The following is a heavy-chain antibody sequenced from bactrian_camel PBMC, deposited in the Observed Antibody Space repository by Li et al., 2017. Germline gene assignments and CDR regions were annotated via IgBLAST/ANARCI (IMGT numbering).Heavy chain of an antibody. V-gene: IGHV3S40*01. D-gene: IGHD3*01. CDR2: ISASGGTT. J-gene: IGHJ6*01. Sequence: VQLVESGGDLMKPGGSLRLSCAASGFTFSTYDMSWVRQAPGKGLEWVSAISASGGTTIYADSVKGRFTISRDNAKNTVYLQMNSLKSEDTALYYCAHARTWPDFGYWGQGTQVTVS. CDR3: AHARTWPDFGY. CDR1: GFTFSTYD.